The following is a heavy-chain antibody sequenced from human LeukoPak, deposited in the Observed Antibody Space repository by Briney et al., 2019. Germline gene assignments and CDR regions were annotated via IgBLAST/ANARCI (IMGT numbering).Heavy chain of an antibody. CDR3: ARVGLLLSPLDP. D-gene: IGHD2-21*02. J-gene: IGHJ5*02. Sequence: ASVKVSCKASGGTFSSYAISWVGQAPGHGLEWMGGIIPIFGTANYAQKFQGRVTITADESTSTAYMELSSLRSGDTAVYYCARVGLLLSPLDPWGQGTLVTVSS. V-gene: IGHV1-69*13. CDR1: GGTFSSYA. CDR2: IIPIFGTA.